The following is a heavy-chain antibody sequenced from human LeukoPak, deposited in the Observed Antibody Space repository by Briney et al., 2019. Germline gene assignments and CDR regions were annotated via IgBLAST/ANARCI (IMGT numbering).Heavy chain of an antibody. D-gene: IGHD1-7*01. CDR2: IKQDGSEK. J-gene: IGHJ6*03. CDR3: ARDVADWNYPIYYYYMDV. CDR1: GFTFSSYW. V-gene: IGHV3-7*01. Sequence: GGSLRLSCAASGFTFSSYWMSWVRQAPGKGLEWVANIKQDGSEKYYVDSVKGRFTISRDNAKNSLYLQMNSLRAEDTAMYYCARDVADWNYPIYYYYMDVWGKGTTVTVSS.